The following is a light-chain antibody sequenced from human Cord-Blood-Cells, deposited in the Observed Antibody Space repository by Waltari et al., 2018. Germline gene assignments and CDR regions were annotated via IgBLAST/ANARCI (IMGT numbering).Light chain of an antibody. CDR2: EGS. CDR3: CSYAGSSTYV. V-gene: IGLV2-23*01. Sequence: QSPLPHPASVSGSPGQAIAISGTGTSSGVGSYNLVSWYQQHPGKAPKLMIYEGSKRPSGVSNRFSGSKSGNTASLTISGLQAEDEADYYCCSYAGSSTYVFGTGTKVTVL. J-gene: IGLJ1*01. CDR1: SSGVGSYNL.